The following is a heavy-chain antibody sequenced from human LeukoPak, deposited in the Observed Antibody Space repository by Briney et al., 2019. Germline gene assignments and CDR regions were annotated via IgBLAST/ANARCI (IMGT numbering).Heavy chain of an antibody. CDR2: INHSGST. CDR1: GGSFSGYY. V-gene: IGHV4-34*01. CDR3: TRLYLPATRFDY. D-gene: IGHD5-24*01. Sequence: SETLSLTCAVYGGSFSGYYWSWIRQPPGKGLEWIGEINHSGSTNYNPSLKSRVTISVDTSKNQFSLKLTSVTAADTAVYYCTRLYLPATRFDYWGQGTLVTVSS. J-gene: IGHJ4*02.